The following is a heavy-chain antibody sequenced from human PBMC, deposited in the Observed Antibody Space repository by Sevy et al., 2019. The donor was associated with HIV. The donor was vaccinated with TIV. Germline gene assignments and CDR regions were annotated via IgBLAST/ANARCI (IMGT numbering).Heavy chain of an antibody. D-gene: IGHD5-12*01. Sequence: SETLSLTCTVSGDSITNGDYYWNWIRQPPGKGLEWIGYIYHGVSIFYTPSLKGRALISQDTSKNQFSLKLNSVTTAATAVYFCARERGYTYLLIDNWGQGTLVTVSS. CDR1: GDSITNGDYY. V-gene: IGHV4-30-4*01. CDR3: ARERGYTYLLIDN. CDR2: IYHGVSI. J-gene: IGHJ4*02.